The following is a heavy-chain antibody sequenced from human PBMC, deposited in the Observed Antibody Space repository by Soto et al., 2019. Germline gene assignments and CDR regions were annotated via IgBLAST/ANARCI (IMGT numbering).Heavy chain of an antibody. V-gene: IGHV3-48*02. Sequence: EVKLVESGGGLVRPGGSLRLSCAASGFTFINYSMNWVRQAPGRGLESVSFISSTSETIYYADSVKGRFTISRDNGKNSLFLQMNSLRDEDTAVYYCARESRDWGQPIDFWGQGPLVPVS. J-gene: IGHJ4*02. D-gene: IGHD7-27*01. CDR2: ISSTSETI. CDR3: ARESRDWGQPIDF. CDR1: GFTFINYS.